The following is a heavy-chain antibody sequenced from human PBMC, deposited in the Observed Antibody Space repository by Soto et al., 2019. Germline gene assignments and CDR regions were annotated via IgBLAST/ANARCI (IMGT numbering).Heavy chain of an antibody. CDR1: GSSLTSYW. CDR3: ERQPSNAQWFL. V-gene: IGHV5-51*01. D-gene: IGHD3-22*01. Sequence: SLIISFTGSGSSLTSYWIRWVRQMPGKGLEWMGIMYPGDSDLRYSPSFQGQVTISADRSISTAYLQWSSLKASDTDMYYCERQPSNAQWFLWGQGTTLTVSS. J-gene: IGHJ6*02. CDR2: MYPGDSDL.